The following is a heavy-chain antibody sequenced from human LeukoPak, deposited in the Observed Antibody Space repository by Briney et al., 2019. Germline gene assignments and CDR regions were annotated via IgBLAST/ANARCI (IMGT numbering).Heavy chain of an antibody. V-gene: IGHV4-59*08. J-gene: IGHJ4*02. Sequence: PSETPSLTCTVSGGSISSYYWSWIRQPPGKGLEWIGYIYYSGSTNYNPSLKSRVTISVDTSKNQFSLKLSSVTAADTAVYYCARQTLRIAVAGYYFDYWGQGTLVTVSS. CDR3: ARQTLRIAVAGYYFDY. CDR1: GGSISSYY. CDR2: IYYSGST. D-gene: IGHD6-19*01.